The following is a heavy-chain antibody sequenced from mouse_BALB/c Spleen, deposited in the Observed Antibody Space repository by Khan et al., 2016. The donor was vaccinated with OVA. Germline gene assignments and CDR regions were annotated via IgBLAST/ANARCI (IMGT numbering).Heavy chain of an antibody. Sequence: VQLKESGPELVKPGASVKISCKASGYSFTGYFMNWVMQSHGKSLEWIGRINPHIGETFYNQKFKGKATLTVDESSSTAHMELRSLASEDSAVYYCTRIYRSDFDYWGKGTTLTVSS. J-gene: IGHJ2*01. D-gene: IGHD1-1*01. CDR2: INPHIGET. CDR1: GYSFTGYF. V-gene: IGHV1-20*02. CDR3: TRIYRSDFDY.